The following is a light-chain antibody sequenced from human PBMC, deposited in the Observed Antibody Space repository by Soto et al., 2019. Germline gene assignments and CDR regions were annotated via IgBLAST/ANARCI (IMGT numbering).Light chain of an antibody. CDR1: QSIINW. J-gene: IGKJ1*01. Sequence: DIQMTQSPSTRSASVGDRVTITCRASQSIINWLGWYQQKPGKAPKLLIYKASSLESGVPSRFSGSGSGTDFTLTINRLQPDDFATYYCQHYNSFPWTFGQGTKVEIK. CDR3: QHYNSFPWT. CDR2: KAS. V-gene: IGKV1-5*03.